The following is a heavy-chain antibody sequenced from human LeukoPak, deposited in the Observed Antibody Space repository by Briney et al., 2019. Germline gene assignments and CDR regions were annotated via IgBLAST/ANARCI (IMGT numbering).Heavy chain of an antibody. J-gene: IGHJ4*02. D-gene: IGHD3-22*01. CDR2: INHSGTN. V-gene: IGHV4-34*01. CDR3: AKKSGYYYDSSVYYSFDY. CDR1: GGSLSGYY. Sequence: PSETLSLTCAVYGGSLSGYYWTWIRQSPGKGLEWIGEINHSGTNNSHPSLKSRVIISVDTSKNQFSLKMTSVSAADTAVYYCAKKSGYYYDSSVYYSFDYGGQGTRVTVP.